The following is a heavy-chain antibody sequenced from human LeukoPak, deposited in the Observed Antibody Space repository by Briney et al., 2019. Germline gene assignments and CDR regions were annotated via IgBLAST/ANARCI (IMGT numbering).Heavy chain of an antibody. Sequence: SVKVSCKASGGTFSSYAISWVRQAPGQGLEWMGGIIPIFGTANYAQKFQGRVTITADKSTSTAYMELSSLRSEDTAVYYCARPEGYYYGSGSYLDYWGQGTLVTVSS. D-gene: IGHD3-10*01. V-gene: IGHV1-69*06. CDR3: ARPEGYYYGSGSYLDY. CDR1: GGTFSSYA. CDR2: IIPIFGTA. J-gene: IGHJ4*02.